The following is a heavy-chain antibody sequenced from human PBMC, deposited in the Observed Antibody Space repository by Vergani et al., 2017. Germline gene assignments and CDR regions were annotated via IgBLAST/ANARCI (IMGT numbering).Heavy chain of an antibody. D-gene: IGHD3-22*01. Sequence: QVQLVESGGGVVQPGRSLRLSCAASGFTFSSYAMHWVRPAPGKGLEWVAVISYDGSNKYYADSVKGRFTISRDNSKNTLYLQMNSLRAEDTAVYYCARVEGSYYYDSSGYYSYWGQGTLVTVSS. CDR1: GFTFSSYA. V-gene: IGHV3-30*01. J-gene: IGHJ4*02. CDR3: ARVEGSYYYDSSGYYSY. CDR2: ISYDGSNK.